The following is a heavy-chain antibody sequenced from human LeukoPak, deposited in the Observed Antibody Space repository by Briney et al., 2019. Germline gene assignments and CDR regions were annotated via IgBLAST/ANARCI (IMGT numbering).Heavy chain of an antibody. Sequence: GGSLRLPCAASGFTFSSYAMHWVRQAPGKGLEYVSAISSNGGSTYYANSVKGRFTISRDNSKNTLYLQMGSLRAEDMAVYYCARECSSTSCYDYWGQGTLVTVSS. CDR2: ISSNGGST. J-gene: IGHJ4*02. CDR3: ARECSSTSCYDY. D-gene: IGHD2-2*01. V-gene: IGHV3-64*01. CDR1: GFTFSSYA.